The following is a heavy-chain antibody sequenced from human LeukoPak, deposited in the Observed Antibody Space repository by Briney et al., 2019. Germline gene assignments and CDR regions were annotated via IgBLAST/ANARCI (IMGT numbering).Heavy chain of an antibody. J-gene: IGHJ4*02. CDR3: AKRGVVIRVILVGFHKEAYYFDS. V-gene: IGHV3-23*01. CDR1: GITISNYG. CDR2: ISGSGGRT. Sequence: GGSLRPSCAVSGITISNYGMSWVRQAPGKGLEWVAGISGSGGRTNYADSVKGRFTVSRDNPKNTLYLQMSSLRAEDTAVYFCAKRGVVIRVILVGFHKEAYYFDSWGQGALVTVSS. D-gene: IGHD3-22*01.